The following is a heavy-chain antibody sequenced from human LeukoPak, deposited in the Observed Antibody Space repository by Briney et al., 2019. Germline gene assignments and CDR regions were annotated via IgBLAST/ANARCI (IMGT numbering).Heavy chain of an antibody. J-gene: IGHJ6*02. CDR2: IYYSGST. CDR1: GGSFSGYY. CDR3: ARGGYYYYYGMDV. V-gene: IGHV4-31*11. Sequence: SETLSLTCAVYGGSFSGYYWSWIRQHPGKGLECIGFIYYSGSTYYNPSLKSRVTISIDTSKNQFSLKLSSVTAADTAVYYCARGGYYYYYGMDVWGQGTTVTVSS.